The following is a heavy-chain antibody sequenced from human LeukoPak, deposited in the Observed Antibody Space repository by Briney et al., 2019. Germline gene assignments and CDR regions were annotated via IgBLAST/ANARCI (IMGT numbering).Heavy chain of an antibody. J-gene: IGHJ4*02. CDR2: IIPIFGTA. Sequence: ASVKVSCKASGGTFSSYAISWVRQAPGQGLEWMGGIIPIFGTANYAQKFQGRVTITADESTSTAYMELSSLRSEDTAVYYCARDHPNSITMVRGTLRGDYWGQGTLVTVSS. D-gene: IGHD3-10*01. V-gene: IGHV1-69*01. CDR3: ARDHPNSITMVRGTLRGDY. CDR1: GGTFSSYA.